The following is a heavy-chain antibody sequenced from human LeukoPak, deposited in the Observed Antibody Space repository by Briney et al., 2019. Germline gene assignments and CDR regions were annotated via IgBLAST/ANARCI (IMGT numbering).Heavy chain of an antibody. CDR2: ISSSSEYI. D-gene: IGHD3-10*01. CDR3: ARNRYYQPPYCYGMDV. V-gene: IGHV3-21*01. CDR1: GFTFTSYR. Sequence: NAGGSLRLSGGASGFTFTSYRMDWVRQAPGQGLEWVSCISSSSEYIYYADSVKGRFTISRDNAKNSLYLQMNSLRAEDTAVYYFARNRYYQPPYCYGMDVWGQGTTVTVSS. J-gene: IGHJ6*02.